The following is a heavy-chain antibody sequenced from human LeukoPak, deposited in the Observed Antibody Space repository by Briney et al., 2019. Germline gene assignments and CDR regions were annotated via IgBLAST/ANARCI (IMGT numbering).Heavy chain of an antibody. Sequence: GGSLRLSCAVSGFTFSSYAMHWVRQAPGKGLEWVAVISYDGSKKYYADSVKGRFTISRDNSKNTLYLQMNSLRAEDTAVYYCARRYYYDSSGYYAFDYWAREPWSPSPQ. CDR1: GFTFSSYA. CDR2: ISYDGSKK. CDR3: ARRYYYDSSGYYAFDY. D-gene: IGHD3-22*01. J-gene: IGHJ4*02. V-gene: IGHV3-30-3*01.